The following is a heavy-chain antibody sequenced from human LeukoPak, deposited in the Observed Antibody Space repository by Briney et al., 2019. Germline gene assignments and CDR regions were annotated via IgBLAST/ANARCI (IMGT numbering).Heavy chain of an antibody. CDR1: GFTFSSYA. V-gene: IGHV3-23*01. CDR2: ISGSGGST. J-gene: IGHJ4*02. Sequence: EGSLRLSCAASGFTFSSYAMSWVRQAPGKGLEWVSAISGSGGSTYYADSVKGRFTISRDNSKNTLYLQMNSLRAEDTAVYYCAKAMPFVVVPAALFDYWGQGTLVTVSS. D-gene: IGHD2-2*01. CDR3: AKAMPFVVVPAALFDY.